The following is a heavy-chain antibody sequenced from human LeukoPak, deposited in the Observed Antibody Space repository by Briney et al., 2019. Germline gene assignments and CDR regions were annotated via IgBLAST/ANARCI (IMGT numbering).Heavy chain of an antibody. CDR3: ARGVNWNDDY. J-gene: IGHJ4*02. V-gene: IGHV3-7*01. CDR2: IKQDGSEK. Sequence: GGSLRLSCEVSGFSFSTYWMSWVRQAPGKGLEWVANIKQDGSEKYYVDSMKGRFTISRDNAKNSLYLQMNSLRAEDTAVYYCARGVNWNDDYWGQGTLVTVSS. CDR1: GFSFSTYW. D-gene: IGHD1-1*01.